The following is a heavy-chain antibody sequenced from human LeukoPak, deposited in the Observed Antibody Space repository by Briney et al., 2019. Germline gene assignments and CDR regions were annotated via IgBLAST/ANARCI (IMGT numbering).Heavy chain of an antibody. CDR2: INQSGST. Sequence: PSETLSLTCAVYGGSFSGYYWNWIRQSPGKGLEWIGEINQSGSTSYNPSLKSRVTISVDPSKNQFSLKLNSVTAADTAVYYCARVFDILTGYAGGNWFDPWGQGTLVTVSS. D-gene: IGHD3-9*01. J-gene: IGHJ5*02. V-gene: IGHV4-34*01. CDR1: GGSFSGYY. CDR3: ARVFDILTGYAGGNWFDP.